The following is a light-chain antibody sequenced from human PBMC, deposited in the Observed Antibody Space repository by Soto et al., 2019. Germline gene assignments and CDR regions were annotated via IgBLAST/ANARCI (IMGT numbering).Light chain of an antibody. Sequence: EIVLAQSPDTLSLSPGERATLSCRASQSVSSTYLAWYQQKPGQAPRLLLYGTSSRATGIPDRFSGSVSGTDFTLTISRLEPEDFAVYYCQQYGRSPTTFGQGTKVDIK. CDR1: QSVSSTY. J-gene: IGKJ1*01. CDR2: GTS. V-gene: IGKV3-20*01. CDR3: QQYGRSPTT.